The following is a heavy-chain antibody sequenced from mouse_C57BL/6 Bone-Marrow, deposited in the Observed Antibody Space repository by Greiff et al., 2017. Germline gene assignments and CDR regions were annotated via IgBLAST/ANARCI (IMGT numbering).Heavy chain of an antibody. CDR2: ILPGSGST. V-gene: IGHV1-9*01. CDR3: ARGPFYYYGSSHWYFDV. Sequence: SGAELMKPGASVKLSCKATGYTFTGYWIEWVKQRPGHGLEWIGEILPGSGSTNYNEKFKGKATFTADTSSNTAYMQLSSLTTEDSAIYYCARGPFYYYGSSHWYFDVWGTGTTVTVSS. J-gene: IGHJ1*03. CDR1: GYTFTGYW. D-gene: IGHD1-1*01.